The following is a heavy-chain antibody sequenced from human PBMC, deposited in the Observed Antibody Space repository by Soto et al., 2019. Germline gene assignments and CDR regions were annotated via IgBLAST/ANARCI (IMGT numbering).Heavy chain of an antibody. Sequence: GGSLRLSCAASGFTFSSYAMHWVRQAPGKGLEWVAVISYDGSNKYYADSVKGRFTISRDNSKNTLYLQMNSLRAEDTAVYYCASYMVRGVITHNWFDPWGQGTMVTVSS. CDR2: ISYDGSNK. V-gene: IGHV3-30-3*01. CDR3: ASYMVRGVITHNWFDP. CDR1: GFTFSSYA. J-gene: IGHJ5*02. D-gene: IGHD3-10*01.